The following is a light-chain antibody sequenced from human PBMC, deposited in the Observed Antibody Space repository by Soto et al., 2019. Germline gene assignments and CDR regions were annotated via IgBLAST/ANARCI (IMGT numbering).Light chain of an antibody. CDR1: SSNIGAGYD. Sequence: QSVLTQPPSVSGAPGQRVAISGTGSSSNIGAGYDVRWYQQLPGTAPKLLIYGNSNRPSGVPDRFSGSKSGTSASLAITGLQAGDEADYYCQSYDSSLSPYVFGTGTKVTVL. V-gene: IGLV1-40*01. J-gene: IGLJ1*01. CDR2: GNS. CDR3: QSYDSSLSPYV.